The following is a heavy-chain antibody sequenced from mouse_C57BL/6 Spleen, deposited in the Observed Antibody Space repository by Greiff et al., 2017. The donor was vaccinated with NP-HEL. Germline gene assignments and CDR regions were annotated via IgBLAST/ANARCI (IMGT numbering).Heavy chain of an antibody. CDR1: GFTFSDYG. D-gene: IGHD1-1*01. CDR2: ISSGSSTI. CDR3: ATHYYGSSYSDFGC. J-gene: IGHJ2*01. V-gene: IGHV5-17*01. Sequence: EVKLMESGGGLVKPGGSLKLSCAASGFTFSDYGMHWVRQAPEKGLEWVAYISSGSSTIYYADTVKGRFTISRDNAKNTLCLQMTSLRSEDTAMYYCATHYYGSSYSDFGCWGQGTTLTVSS.